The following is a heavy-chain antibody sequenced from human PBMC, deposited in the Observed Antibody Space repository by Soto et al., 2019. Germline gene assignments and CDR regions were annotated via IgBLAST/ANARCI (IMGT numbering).Heavy chain of an antibody. CDR3: ARDSYYYDSSGYYPWFDP. CDR2: IYYSGST. D-gene: IGHD3-22*01. Sequence: SETLSLTCTVSGGSISSGDYYWSWIRQPPGKGLEWIGYIYYSGSTYYNPSLKSRVTISVDTSKNQFSLKLSSVTAADTAVYYCARDSYYYDSSGYYPWFDPWGQGTLVTVSS. J-gene: IGHJ5*02. V-gene: IGHV4-30-4*01. CDR1: GGSISSGDYY.